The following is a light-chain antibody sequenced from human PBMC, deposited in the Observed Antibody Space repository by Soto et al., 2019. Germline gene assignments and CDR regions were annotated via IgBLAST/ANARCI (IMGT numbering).Light chain of an antibody. Sequence: DIQLTQSPSFLSASIGDRVTITCRASQGISSYLAWYQQKPGKAPKLLIYAASNLQSGVPSRYSGSGSGTEFTLTISSLQPEDFATYDCQQLNSYPITFGGGTKVEIK. CDR2: AAS. V-gene: IGKV1-9*01. J-gene: IGKJ4*01. CDR1: QGISSY. CDR3: QQLNSYPIT.